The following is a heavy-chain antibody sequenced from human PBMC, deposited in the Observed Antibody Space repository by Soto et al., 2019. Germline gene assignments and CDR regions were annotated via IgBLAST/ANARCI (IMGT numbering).Heavy chain of an antibody. CDR3: ARGPGGCGDFSLDY. CDR2: IYSGRST. CDR1: GCSIRQYY. J-gene: IGHJ4*02. Sequence: QVQLQESGTGLVKPSETLSLSCGVSGCSIRQYYWSWIRQPAGKGLEWIGRIYSGRSTNYNPSLERRVSTAGDTAKHKVHLKLGAVTAGATAVYYGARGPGGCGDFSLDYWGQGTQVTVSS. V-gene: IGHV4-4*07. D-gene: IGHD3-10*01.